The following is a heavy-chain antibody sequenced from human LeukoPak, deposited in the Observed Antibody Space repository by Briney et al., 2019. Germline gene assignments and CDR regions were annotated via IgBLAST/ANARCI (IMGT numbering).Heavy chain of an antibody. V-gene: IGHV3-21*01. Sequence: GGSLRLSCTASGFTFSSYNMNWVRQAPGKGLEWVSSISSSSSYIYYAESMKGRFTISRGNAKNSLYLRMNSLRVEDTAVYYCATEPSTTVTSSQHWGQGTLVSVSS. D-gene: IGHD4-17*01. CDR3: ATEPSTTVTSSQH. CDR2: ISSSSSYI. CDR1: GFTFSSYN. J-gene: IGHJ1*01.